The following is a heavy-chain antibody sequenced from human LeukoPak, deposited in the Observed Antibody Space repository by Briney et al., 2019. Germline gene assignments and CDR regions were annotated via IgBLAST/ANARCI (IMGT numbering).Heavy chain of an antibody. D-gene: IGHD3-3*01. V-gene: IGHV3-7*01. CDR3: ARRGSGFCDY. CDR2: IKQDGSEK. J-gene: IGHJ4*02. Sequence: TGGSLRLSCAASGFTFSSNWMSWVRQAPGKGLEWVANIKQDGSEKYYVDSVKGRFTISRDNAKNSLYLQMNSLRAEDTAVYYCARRGSGFCDYWGQGTLVTVSS. CDR1: GFTFSSNW.